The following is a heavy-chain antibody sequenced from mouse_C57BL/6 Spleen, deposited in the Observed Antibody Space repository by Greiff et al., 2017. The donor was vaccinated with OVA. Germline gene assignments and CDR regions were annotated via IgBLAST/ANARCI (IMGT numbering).Heavy chain of an antibody. CDR3: ARGKGGARDY. J-gene: IGHJ4*01. V-gene: IGHV1-82*01. CDR2: IYPGDGDT. CDR1: GYAFSSSW. D-gene: IGHD1-3*01. Sequence: VQLQQSGPELVKPGASVKISCKASGYAFSSSWMNWVKQRPGKGLEWIGRIYPGDGDTNYNGKFKGKATLTADKSSSTAYMQLSSLTSEDSAVDFCARGKGGARDYWGQGTSVTVSS.